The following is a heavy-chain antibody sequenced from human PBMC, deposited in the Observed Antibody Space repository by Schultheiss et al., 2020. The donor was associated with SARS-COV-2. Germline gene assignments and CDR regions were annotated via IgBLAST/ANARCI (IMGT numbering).Heavy chain of an antibody. D-gene: IGHD2-2*02. J-gene: IGHJ6*02. CDR1: GGTFSSYA. CDR2: ISTYNANT. Sequence: SVKVSCKASGGTFSSYAISWVRQAPGQGLEWMGRISTYNANTDFAQKFQGRVTITADESTSTAYMELSSLRSEDTAVYYCAVYCSSTSCYNRDYGMDVWGQGTTVTVSS. V-gene: IGHV1-69*13. CDR3: AVYCSSTSCYNRDYGMDV.